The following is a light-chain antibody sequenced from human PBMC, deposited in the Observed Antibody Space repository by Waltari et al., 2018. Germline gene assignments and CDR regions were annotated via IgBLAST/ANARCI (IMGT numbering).Light chain of an antibody. Sequence: DIVVTLSPDSLSVSLGERATIHCTSSQSVLYRSSNKNFLAWYQQKPGQPPKLLIYWASTRESGVPDRFSGSGSGTDFTLTISSLQAEDVAVYYCQQYYSTIFTFGPGTKVDIK. V-gene: IGKV4-1*01. CDR3: QQYYSTIFT. J-gene: IGKJ3*01. CDR2: WAS. CDR1: QSVLYRSSNKNF.